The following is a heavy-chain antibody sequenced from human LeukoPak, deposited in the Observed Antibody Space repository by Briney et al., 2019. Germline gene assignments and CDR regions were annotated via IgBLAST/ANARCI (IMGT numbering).Heavy chain of an antibody. D-gene: IGHD1-14*01. V-gene: IGHV1-69*04. Sequence: VASVKVSCKASGGTFSSYTISWVRQAPGQGLELMGRIIPILGIANYAQKFQGRVTITADKSTSTAYMELSSLRSEDTAVYYCARDVAEDAFDIWGQGTMVTVSS. CDR3: ARDVAEDAFDI. CDR1: GGTFSSYT. J-gene: IGHJ3*02. CDR2: IIPILGIA.